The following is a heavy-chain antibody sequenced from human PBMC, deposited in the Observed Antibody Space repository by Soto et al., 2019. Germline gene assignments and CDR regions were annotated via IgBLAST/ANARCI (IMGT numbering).Heavy chain of an antibody. V-gene: IGHV1-69*01. CDR2: IIPIFGTA. CDR1: GGTFSSYA. J-gene: IGHJ5*02. Sequence: QVQLVQSGAEVKKPGSSVKVSCKASGGTFSSYAISWVRQAPGQGLEWMGGIIPIFGTANYAQKFQGRVTITADESTSTAYMELSSLRSEDTAVHYCARTNGYCSGGSCYEGSDPWGQGTLVTVSS. D-gene: IGHD2-15*01. CDR3: ARTNGYCSGGSCYEGSDP.